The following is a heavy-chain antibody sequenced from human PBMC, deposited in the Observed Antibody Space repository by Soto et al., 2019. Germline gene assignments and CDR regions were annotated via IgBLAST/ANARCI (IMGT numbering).Heavy chain of an antibody. CDR3: ARVPTPTHGDSDKNNWFDA. J-gene: IGHJ5*02. Sequence: ASVKVSCKTYGYTFTSYGINWVRQAPGQGLEWMGWISPKNGKTKYAQSLQGRVTMTTDASTSTAYMDLRSLRSDDTAVYYCARVPTPTHGDSDKNNWFDAWGQGTLVTVSS. CDR2: ISPKNGKT. D-gene: IGHD3-22*01. V-gene: IGHV1-18*04. CDR1: GYTFTSYG.